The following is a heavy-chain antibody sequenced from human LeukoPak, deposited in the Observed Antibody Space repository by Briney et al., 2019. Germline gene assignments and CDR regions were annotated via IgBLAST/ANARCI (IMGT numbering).Heavy chain of an antibody. CDR1: GASISSGGYD. Sequence: PSQTLSLTWTVAGASISSGGYDWGCLRQRRGRGLGRIGYIYHKGSTYYNPSLKSRVTISVDRSKNQFSLKLSSVTAADTAVYYCARDEVVGLVDAFDIWGQGTMVTVSS. CDR3: ARDEVVGLVDAFDI. V-gene: IGHV4-30-2*01. CDR2: IYHKGST. J-gene: IGHJ3*02. D-gene: IGHD3/OR15-3a*01.